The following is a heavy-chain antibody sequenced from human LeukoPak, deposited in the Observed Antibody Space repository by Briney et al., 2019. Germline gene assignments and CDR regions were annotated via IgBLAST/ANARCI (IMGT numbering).Heavy chain of an antibody. CDR2: ISYDGSFQ. J-gene: IGHJ4*02. V-gene: IGHV3-30*04. CDR3: ARDRFAYSSGPDY. Sequence: GGSLRLSCAASGFTFNNYVMHWVRQAPGKGLEWVALISYDGSFQYYADSVKGRFTISRDNSKNTLYLQMNSLLTEDTTVYYCARDRFAYSSGPDYWGQGTLVTVSS. CDR1: GFTFNNYV. D-gene: IGHD6-19*01.